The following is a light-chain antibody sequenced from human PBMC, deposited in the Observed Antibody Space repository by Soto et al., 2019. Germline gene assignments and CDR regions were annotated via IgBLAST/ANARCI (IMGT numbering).Light chain of an antibody. CDR1: QSISSW. J-gene: IGKJ4*01. Sequence: DIHMTQSPSMLSSSLGDRVTITFLASQSISSWLAWYQQKPGKAPKLLIYKASGLESGVPSRFSGSGSGTDFTLTISSLQPDDFATYYCQQYNSYSPLTFGGGTKVDI. V-gene: IGKV1-5*03. CDR2: KAS. CDR3: QQYNSYSPLT.